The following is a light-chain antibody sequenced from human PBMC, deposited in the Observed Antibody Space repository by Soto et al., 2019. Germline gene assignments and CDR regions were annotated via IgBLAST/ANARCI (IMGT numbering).Light chain of an antibody. Sequence: QTVVTQPPSASASLGASVTLTCTLSRGYNNYNVDWYQQRPGKGPRFVMRVGPIGIVGSKGDGIPDRFSVLGSGLNRYLTIKNIQEEDESDYHCGADHGRGNNFVWVFGGGTKLTVL. CDR3: GADHGRGNNFVWV. J-gene: IGLJ3*02. V-gene: IGLV9-49*01. CDR2: VGPIGIVG. CDR1: RGYNNYN.